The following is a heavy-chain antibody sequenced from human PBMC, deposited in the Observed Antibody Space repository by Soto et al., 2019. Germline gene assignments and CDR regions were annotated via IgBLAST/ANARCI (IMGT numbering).Heavy chain of an antibody. CDR2: IYPGDSDT. V-gene: IGHV5-51*01. CDR1: GYSFASHW. D-gene: IGHD1-26*01. CDR3: ARYSGSYWHYLDF. J-gene: IGHJ4*02. Sequence: XESLTISGKGSGYSFASHWVALVRQMPEKGLEWIGTIYPGDSDTKYSSAFRGHVTISADTSVSTAYLQWRSLEATDSAIYYCARYSGSYWHYLDFWGQGTLVTVSS.